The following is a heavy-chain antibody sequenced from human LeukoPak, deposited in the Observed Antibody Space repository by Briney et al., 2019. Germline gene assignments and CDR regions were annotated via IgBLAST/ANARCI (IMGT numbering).Heavy chain of an antibody. CDR3: ARGSSTSPMAYYYYYMDV. J-gene: IGHJ6*03. V-gene: IGHV4-59*01. CDR2: IYYSGST. Sequence: AETLSLTCTVSGGSISSYYWSWIRQPPGKGLEWIGYIYYSGSTNYNPSLKSRVTISVDTSKNQFSLKLSSVTAADTAVYYCARGSSTSPMAYYYYYMDVWGKGTTVTISS. D-gene: IGHD2-2*01. CDR1: GGSISSYY.